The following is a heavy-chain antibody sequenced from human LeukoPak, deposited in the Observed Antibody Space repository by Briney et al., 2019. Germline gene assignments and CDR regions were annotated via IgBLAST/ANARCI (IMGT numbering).Heavy chain of an antibody. V-gene: IGHV3-7*03. Sequence: GGSLRLSCAASGFTFSSYWMSWVRQAPGKGLEWVANIKQDGSEKYYVDSVKGRFTISRDNAKNSLYLQMSSLRAEDTAVYYCASLYYDILTGYDYYGMDVWGKGTTVTVSS. CDR2: IKQDGSEK. CDR3: ASLYYDILTGYDYYGMDV. D-gene: IGHD3-9*01. CDR1: GFTFSSYW. J-gene: IGHJ6*04.